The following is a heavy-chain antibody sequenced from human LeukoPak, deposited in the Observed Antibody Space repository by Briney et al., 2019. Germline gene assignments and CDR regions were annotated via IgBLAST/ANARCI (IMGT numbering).Heavy chain of an antibody. CDR3: ARDTAAAGNFDY. J-gene: IGHJ4*02. D-gene: IGHD6-13*01. Sequence: KASETLSLTCNVSGESISSHYWSWTRQSPGKGLEWIGYIYYSGSTNYNPSLKSRVTISVDTSKNQFSLKLSSVTAADTAVYYCARDTAAAGNFDYWGQGTLVTVSS. V-gene: IGHV4-59*11. CDR2: IYYSGST. CDR1: GESISSHY.